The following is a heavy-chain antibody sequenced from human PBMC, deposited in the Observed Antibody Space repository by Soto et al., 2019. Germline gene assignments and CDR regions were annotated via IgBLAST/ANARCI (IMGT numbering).Heavy chain of an antibody. CDR3: ARAKPGLVPAYYYYYGMDV. J-gene: IGHJ6*02. D-gene: IGHD2-2*01. Sequence: SVKVSCKASGGTFSSYAISWVRQAPGQGXEWMGGIIPIFGTANYAQKFQGRVTITADESTSTAYMELSSLRSEDTAVYYCARAKPGLVPAYYYYYGMDVWGQGTTVTVSS. CDR2: IIPIFGTA. CDR1: GGTFSSYA. V-gene: IGHV1-69*13.